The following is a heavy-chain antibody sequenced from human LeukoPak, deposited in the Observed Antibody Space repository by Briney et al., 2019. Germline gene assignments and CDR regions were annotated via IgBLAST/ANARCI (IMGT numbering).Heavy chain of an antibody. Sequence: PGGSLRLSCVTSGFSFSNYAMHWVRQAPGKGLEWAAVISHDGSEKYYGDPVKGRFTISRDNSKNTLYLQMNSLRAEDTAVYYCARDLTTGSAYWGQGTLVTVSS. D-gene: IGHD3-10*01. CDR2: ISHDGSEK. CDR3: ARDLTTGSAY. CDR1: GFSFSNYA. J-gene: IGHJ4*02. V-gene: IGHV3-30*03.